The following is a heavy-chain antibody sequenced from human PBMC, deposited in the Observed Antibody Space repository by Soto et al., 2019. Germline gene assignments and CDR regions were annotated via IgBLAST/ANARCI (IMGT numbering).Heavy chain of an antibody. J-gene: IGHJ4*02. D-gene: IGHD2-15*01. CDR3: AKGDCSGGRCYRGFDY. V-gene: IGHV3-23*01. CDR1: GFTFSSYD. CDR2: VSASGSIT. Sequence: EVQVLESGGGLVQPGGSLRLSCAASGFTFSSYDMSWVRQAPGKGLEWVSGVSASGSITSYADSAKGRFTISRDNAKNTMFLQMNNLRAEDTAVYFCAKGDCSGGRCYRGFDYWGQGTLVTVSS.